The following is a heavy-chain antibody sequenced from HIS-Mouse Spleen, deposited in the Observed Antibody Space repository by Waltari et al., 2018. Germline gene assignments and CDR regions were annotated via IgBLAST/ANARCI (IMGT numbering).Heavy chain of an antibody. D-gene: IGHD6-13*01. Sequence: QVQLQESGPGLVKPSQTLSLTCTVSGGSISSGHYYWSWIRQPPGKGLEWIGYIYYSGSTYYNPSLKSRVTISVDTSKNQFSLKLSSVTAADTAVYYCARLIGAAGTIFDYWGQGTLVTVSS. J-gene: IGHJ4*02. CDR2: IYYSGST. V-gene: IGHV4-30-4*01. CDR3: ARLIGAAGTIFDY. CDR1: GGSISSGHYY.